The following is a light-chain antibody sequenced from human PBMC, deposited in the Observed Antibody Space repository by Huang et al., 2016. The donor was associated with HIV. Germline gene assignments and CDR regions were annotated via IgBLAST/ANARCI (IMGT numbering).Light chain of an antibody. J-gene: IGKJ1*01. Sequence: EIVMTQSPATLSVSPGERATLSCRASQSVNSNLAWYQQKPGQTPRLLIYVASTRATGLPARFSGSGSGTEFTLTISSLQSEDFAVYYCQQYNDWPRTFGQGTKVEIK. V-gene: IGKV3-15*01. CDR3: QQYNDWPRT. CDR1: QSVNSN. CDR2: VAS.